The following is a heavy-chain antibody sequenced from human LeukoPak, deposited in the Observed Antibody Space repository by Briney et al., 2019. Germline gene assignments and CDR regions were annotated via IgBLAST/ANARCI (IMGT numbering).Heavy chain of an antibody. Sequence: ASVKGSCKASGYTFTSYGISWVRQAPGQGLEWMGWISAYNGNTNYAQELHGRVSMTTDTSRSTAHMELRGVSSDDTDGSCLSRDYLDDYVWGSYRSPPFFDSWGQRTLLTVSS. CDR1: GYTFTSYG. CDR2: ISAYNGNT. J-gene: IGHJ4*02. V-gene: IGHV1-18*01. D-gene: IGHD3-16*02. CDR3: SRDYLDDYVWGSYRSPPFFDS.